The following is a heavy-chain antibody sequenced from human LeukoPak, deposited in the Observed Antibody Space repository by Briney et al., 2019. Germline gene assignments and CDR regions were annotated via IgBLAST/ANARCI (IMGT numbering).Heavy chain of an antibody. CDR2: IYPGDSDT. CDR1: GYSFTSYW. D-gene: IGHD1-26*01. Sequence: GESLKISCKGSGYSFTSYWIGWVRQMPGKGLEWMGIIYPGDSDTRYSPSFQGQVTISADKSISTAYLQWSSLKASDTAMYYCAREAEVGATSYYYGMDVRGQGTTVTVSS. CDR3: AREAEVGATSYYYGMDV. V-gene: IGHV5-51*01. J-gene: IGHJ6*02.